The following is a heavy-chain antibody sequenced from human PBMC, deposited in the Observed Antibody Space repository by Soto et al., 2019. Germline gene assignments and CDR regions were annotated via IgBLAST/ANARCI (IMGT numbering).Heavy chain of an antibody. D-gene: IGHD1-20*01. V-gene: IGHV3-7*04. Sequence: VQLVESGGGLVQPGGSLRLSCATSGFSFSSFWMAWVRQAPGKGLEWLANIKEDGTMTYYLESVKGRFTISRDNAKTPLFLQIDSLTAADAGVYYCARDVAYNRLDYWGLGTLVIVSS. CDR2: IKEDGTMT. CDR3: ARDVAYNRLDY. CDR1: GFSFSSFW. J-gene: IGHJ4*02.